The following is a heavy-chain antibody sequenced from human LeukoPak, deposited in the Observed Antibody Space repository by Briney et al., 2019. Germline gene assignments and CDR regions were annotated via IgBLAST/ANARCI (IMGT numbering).Heavy chain of an antibody. J-gene: IGHJ4*02. Sequence: GGSLRLSCAASGFTFDDYAMHWVRQAPGKGLEWVSLISWDGGSTYYADSVKGRFTISRDNSKNPLYLQMNSLRAEDTALYYCARGPTYYDFWSGPGDYWGQGTLVTVSS. CDR1: GFTFDDYA. CDR3: ARGPTYYDFWSGPGDY. D-gene: IGHD3-3*01. CDR2: ISWDGGST. V-gene: IGHV3-43D*03.